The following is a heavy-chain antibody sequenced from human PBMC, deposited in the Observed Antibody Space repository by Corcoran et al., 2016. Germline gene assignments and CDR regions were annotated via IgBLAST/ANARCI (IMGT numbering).Heavy chain of an antibody. J-gene: IGHJ6*02. CDR2: ISAYNGNT. CDR1: GYTFTSYG. Sequence: QVQLVQSGAEVKKPGASVKVSCKASGYTFTSYGISWVRQAPGQGLEWMGWISAYNGNTNYAQKLQGRVTMTTDTSTSTAYMGLRSLRSDDTAVYYCARGIIWDSSGRVGYYYGMDVWGQGTTVTVSS. V-gene: IGHV1-18*01. D-gene: IGHD6-19*01. CDR3: ARGIIWDSSGRVGYYYGMDV.